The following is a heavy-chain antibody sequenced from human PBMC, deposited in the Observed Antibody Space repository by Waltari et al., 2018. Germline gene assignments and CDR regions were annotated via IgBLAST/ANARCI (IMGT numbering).Heavy chain of an antibody. CDR3: AKELRFLEWPGNYYFYYYMDV. D-gene: IGHD3-3*01. CDR1: TFSGYG. J-gene: IGHJ6*03. CDR2: IWSDGSNK. Sequence: TFSGYGMHWVRQAQGKGLEWVAVIWSDGSNKYYADSVKGRFTISRDNSQNTLYLQMNSLRAEDTAVYYCAKELRFLEWPGNYYFYYYMDVWGKGTTVTVSS. V-gene: IGHV3-33*06.